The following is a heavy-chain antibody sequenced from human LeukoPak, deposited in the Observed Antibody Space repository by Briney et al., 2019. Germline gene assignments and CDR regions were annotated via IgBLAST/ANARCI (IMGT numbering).Heavy chain of an antibody. CDR3: ARDLGYCTGGTCYPNWFDP. V-gene: IGHV1-3*01. Sequence: ASVKVSCKASGYTFTSYAMHWVRQAPGQRLEWMGWINAGNDNIKYSQKFQGRVTITRDTSASTAYMELNSLRSEDTAVYYCARDLGYCTGGTCYPNWFDPWGQGTLVTVSS. D-gene: IGHD2-15*01. CDR1: GYTFTSYA. CDR2: INAGNDNI. J-gene: IGHJ5*02.